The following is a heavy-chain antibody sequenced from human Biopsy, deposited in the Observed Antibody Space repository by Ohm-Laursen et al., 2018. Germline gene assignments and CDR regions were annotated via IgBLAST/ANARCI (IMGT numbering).Heavy chain of an antibody. D-gene: IGHD3-10*01. CDR3: ARDGAGSYHDY. V-gene: IGHV3-11*01. J-gene: IGHJ4*02. Sequence: GSLRLSCAASGFTFSDYYMSWIRQAPGKGLEWLSYISGSGTTIFYADSVKGRFTVSRDNAKNSLYLQMNSLTVEDTAMYYCARDGAGSYHDYWGQGTLVTVSS. CDR1: GFTFSDYY. CDR2: ISGSGTTI.